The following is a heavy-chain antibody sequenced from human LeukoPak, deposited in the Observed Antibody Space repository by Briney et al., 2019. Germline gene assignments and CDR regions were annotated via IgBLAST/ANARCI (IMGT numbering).Heavy chain of an antibody. J-gene: IGHJ6*02. V-gene: IGHV4-59*01. CDR1: GGSISSYY. CDR2: IYYSGST. D-gene: IGHD3-22*01. Sequence: SETPSLTCTVSGGSISSYYWSWIRQPPGKGLEWIGYIYYSGSTNYNPSLKSRVTISVDTSKNQFSLKLSSVTAADTAVYYCARDGPREPQYYYDSSGGGYYYGMDVWGQGTTVTVSS. CDR3: ARDGPREPQYYYDSSGGGYYYGMDV.